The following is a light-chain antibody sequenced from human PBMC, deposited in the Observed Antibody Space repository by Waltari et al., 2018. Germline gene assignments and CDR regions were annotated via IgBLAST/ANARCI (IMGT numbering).Light chain of an antibody. CDR3: QQSYDTWT. J-gene: IGKJ1*01. V-gene: IGKV1-39*01. Sequence: DIQMTQSPSSLSASVGDRFTITSRTSHRISRFLNWYQQKPGTAPKLLIYGASNLQSGVPTRFIGSGSGTDFTLTISSLQPEDFATYYCQQSYDTWTFGQGTKVEI. CDR2: GAS. CDR1: HRISRF.